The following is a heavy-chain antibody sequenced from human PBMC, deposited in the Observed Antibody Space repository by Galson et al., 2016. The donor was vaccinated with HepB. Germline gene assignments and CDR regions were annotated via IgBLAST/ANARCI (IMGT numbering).Heavy chain of an antibody. Sequence: SLRLSCAASGFSFSNYGMSWVRQAPGKGLEWVAIIKQDGSAKYYVDSLKGRFTISRDNARNSLYLQMSSLRPEDTAVYYCALGQGLLADPWGQGTLGTVSS. CDR2: IKQDGSAK. CDR3: ALGQGLLADP. V-gene: IGHV3-7*03. CDR1: GFSFSNYG. J-gene: IGHJ5*02. D-gene: IGHD2-15*01.